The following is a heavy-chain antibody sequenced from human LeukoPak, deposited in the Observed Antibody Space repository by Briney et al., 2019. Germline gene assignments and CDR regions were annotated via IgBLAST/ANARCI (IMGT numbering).Heavy chain of an antibody. CDR3: AKGPQVGSGYHPDY. CDR1: RFTVSSYA. CDR2: TSGSGGST. J-gene: IGHJ4*02. V-gene: IGHV3-23*01. D-gene: IGHD3-22*01. Sequence: GWSLRLSCAGSRFTVSSYAMSWVRQPPGRGLEWVSATSGSGGSTYYAASVKGRFTISRDNSKNTLYLKMNSLRAEDTAVYYCAKGPQVGSGYHPDYWGQGTLVTVSS.